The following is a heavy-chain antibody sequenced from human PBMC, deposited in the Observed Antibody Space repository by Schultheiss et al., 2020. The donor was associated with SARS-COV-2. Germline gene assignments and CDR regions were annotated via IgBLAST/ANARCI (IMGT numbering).Heavy chain of an antibody. V-gene: IGHV4-38-2*01. Sequence: SETLSLTCAVSGYSISSGYYWGWIRQPPGKGLEWIGHIYYSGSTYYNPSLKSRVTISVDTSKNQFSLKLSSVTAADTAVYYCARAPLLGYCSGGSCYRDWGQGTLVTVSS. CDR3: ARAPLLGYCSGGSCYRD. J-gene: IGHJ4*02. CDR2: IYYSGST. D-gene: IGHD2-15*01. CDR1: GYSISSGYY.